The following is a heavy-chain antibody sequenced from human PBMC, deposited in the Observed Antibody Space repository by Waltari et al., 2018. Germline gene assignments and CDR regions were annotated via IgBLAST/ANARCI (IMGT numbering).Heavy chain of an antibody. Sequence: VQPGRSLRLSCSASGFNFGDYAMHWVRQTPGKGLEWVSGISWNGGSIAYAASVKGRFTISRDNTKNSLDLQMTSLSVEDTALYYCAKAFTSGWPDRRGAFDIWGQGTMVTVSS. CDR2: ISWNGGSI. V-gene: IGHV3-9*01. D-gene: IGHD2-2*01. CDR1: GFNFGDYA. CDR3: AKAFTSGWPDRRGAFDI. J-gene: IGHJ3*02.